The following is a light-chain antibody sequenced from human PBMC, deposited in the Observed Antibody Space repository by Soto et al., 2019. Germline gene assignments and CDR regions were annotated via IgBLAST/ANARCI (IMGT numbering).Light chain of an antibody. Sequence: DIQMTQSPSTLSASVGDRVTITCRASQSISSWLAWYQQKPGKAPNLLIYDASSLNSGVPSRFSGSGSGTEFPLTISSLQPDDFATYYCQQYNDYPWTFGQGTKVDIK. CDR3: QQYNDYPWT. CDR1: QSISSW. V-gene: IGKV1-5*01. CDR2: DAS. J-gene: IGKJ1*01.